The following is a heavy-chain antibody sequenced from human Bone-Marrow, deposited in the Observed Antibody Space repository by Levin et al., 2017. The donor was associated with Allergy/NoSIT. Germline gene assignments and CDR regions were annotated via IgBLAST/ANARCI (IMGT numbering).Heavy chain of an antibody. CDR2: ISYDGNNK. D-gene: IGHD1-26*01. V-gene: IGHV3-30*18. CDR3: EQELGSENSRH. J-gene: IGHJ4*02. Sequence: GESLKISCAASGLTFSTYGMHWVRQAPGKGLEWVAFISYDGNNKYYGDSVKGRFTISRDYSKNTLYLHMKSLRLEDTAVYYCEQELGSENSRHWCQGTLVSVSS. CDR1: GLTFSTYG.